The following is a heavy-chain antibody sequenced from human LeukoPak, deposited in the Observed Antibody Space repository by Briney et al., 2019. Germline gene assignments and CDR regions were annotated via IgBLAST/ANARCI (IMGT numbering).Heavy chain of an antibody. J-gene: IGHJ4*02. CDR2: INHSGST. CDR1: GGSFSGYY. Sequence: SETLSLTCAVYGGSFSGYYWSWIRQPPGKGLEWIGEINHSGSTNYSPSLKSRVTISVDSSKNQFSLKLSSVTAADTAVYYCARWQRGGYARGYFDYWGQGTLVTVSS. D-gene: IGHD2-15*01. CDR3: ARWQRGGYARGYFDY. V-gene: IGHV4-34*01.